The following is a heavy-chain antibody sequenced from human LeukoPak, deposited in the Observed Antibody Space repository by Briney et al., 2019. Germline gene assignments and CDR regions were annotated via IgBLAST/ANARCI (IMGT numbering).Heavy chain of an antibody. D-gene: IGHD5-12*01. CDR2: MYSEMQDI. CDR1: VLTFYNSC. J-gene: IGHJ5*02. Sequence: GGSLRLSCEASVLTFYNSCVHCAPGVPEEGGVWGSHMYSEMQDISYADSVKGRFTISRDNAKNTVYLQMNRRRGEDTAVYYCARDLRLRGSTWGEGTLVTLSS. V-gene: IGHV3-74*01. CDR3: ARDLRLRGST.